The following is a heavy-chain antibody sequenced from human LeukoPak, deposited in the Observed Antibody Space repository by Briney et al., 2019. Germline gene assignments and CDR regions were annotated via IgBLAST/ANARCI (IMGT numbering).Heavy chain of an antibody. Sequence: GGSLRLSCAASGFTFSSYWMSWVRQAPGKGLEWAANIKQDGSEKYYVDSVKGRFTISRDSSKSTMYLQMTSLTAEDTAVYYCAKGSGTSRPYYLDYWGRGTLVTVSS. D-gene: IGHD6-25*01. CDR1: GFTFSSYW. CDR3: AKGSGTSRPYYLDY. CDR2: IKQDGSEK. J-gene: IGHJ4*02. V-gene: IGHV3-7*03.